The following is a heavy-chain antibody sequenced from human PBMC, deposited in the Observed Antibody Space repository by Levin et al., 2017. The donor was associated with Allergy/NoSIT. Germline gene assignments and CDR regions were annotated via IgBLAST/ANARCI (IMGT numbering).Heavy chain of an antibody. Sequence: ASVKVSCKASGYTFTGYYMHWVRQAPGQGLEWMGWINPNSGGTNYAQKFQGRVTMTRDTSISTAYMELSRLRSDDTAVYYCARGRWLRSLYYYYYMDVWGKGTTVTVSS. V-gene: IGHV1-2*02. J-gene: IGHJ6*03. CDR1: GYTFTGYY. CDR3: ARGRWLRSLYYYYYMDV. CDR2: INPNSGGT. D-gene: IGHD5-12*01.